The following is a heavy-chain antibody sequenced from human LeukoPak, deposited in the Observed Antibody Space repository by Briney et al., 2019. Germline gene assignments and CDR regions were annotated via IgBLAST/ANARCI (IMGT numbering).Heavy chain of an antibody. CDR2: IYYRGST. CDR1: GGSISSYY. Sequence: SETLSLTCTVSGGSISSYYWSWIRQPPGKGLEWIGYIYYRGSTNYNPSLKSRVTISVDTSKNQFSLKLSSVTAADTAVYYCARGPTTVTTAFDYWGQGTLVTVSS. D-gene: IGHD4-17*01. CDR3: ARGPTTVTTAFDY. J-gene: IGHJ4*02. V-gene: IGHV4-59*01.